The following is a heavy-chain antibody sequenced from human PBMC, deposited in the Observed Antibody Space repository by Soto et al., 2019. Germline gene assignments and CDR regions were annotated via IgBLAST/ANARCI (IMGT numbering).Heavy chain of an antibody. CDR3: ARGVDIVATTYFDY. CDR1: GYTFTDYY. D-gene: IGHD5-12*01. J-gene: IGHJ4*02. V-gene: IGHV1-2*04. CDR2: VNPDSGGT. Sequence: QVQLVQSGAEVQKPGASVKVSCKASGYTFTDYYMHWVRQTPGQGLEWMGWVNPDSGGTNYAQKFQGWVTVTRDTSSSTAYMELSRLTSDDTAVYYCARGVDIVATTYFDYWGQGTLVTVSS.